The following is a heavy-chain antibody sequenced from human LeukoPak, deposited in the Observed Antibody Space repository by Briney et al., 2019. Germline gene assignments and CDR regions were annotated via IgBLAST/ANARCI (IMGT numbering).Heavy chain of an antibody. CDR3: ARDFCSITSCYTRGLDY. CDR2: IKQDGSEK. CDR1: GFTFSSYW. D-gene: IGHD2-2*02. V-gene: IGHV3-7*01. J-gene: IGHJ4*02. Sequence: GGSLRLSCAASGFTFSSYWMSWVRQAPGKGLEWVANIKQDGSEKYYVDSVKGRFTTSRDDAKNSLYLQMNSLRAEDTAVYYCARDFCSITSCYTRGLDYWGQGTLVTVSS.